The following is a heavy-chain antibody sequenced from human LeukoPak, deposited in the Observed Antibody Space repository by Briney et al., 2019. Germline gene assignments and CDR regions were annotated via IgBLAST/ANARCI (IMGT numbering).Heavy chain of an antibody. CDR3: ASGLYGSGSYYRQGPYYYYYGMDV. Sequence: PSQTLSLTCTVSGGSISSGGYYWSWIRQHPGKGLEWIGYIYYSGSTYYNPSLKSRVTISVDTSKNQFSLKLSSVPAADTAVYYCASGLYGSGSYYRQGPYYYYYGMDVWGQGTTVTVSS. V-gene: IGHV4-31*03. CDR2: IYYSGST. D-gene: IGHD3-10*01. CDR1: GGSISSGGYY. J-gene: IGHJ6*02.